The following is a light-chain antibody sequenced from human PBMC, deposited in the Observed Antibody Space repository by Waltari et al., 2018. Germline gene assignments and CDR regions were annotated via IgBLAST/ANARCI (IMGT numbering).Light chain of an antibody. CDR3: QHYESLPVT. CDR1: QSISKY. J-gene: IGKJ1*01. Sequence: EIVLTQSPGTLSLSPGERATLSCRDSQSISKYLAWYQQKPGQAPRLLIYPASRRASGIPDRFSGSGSGTDFSLTISRLEPEDFAVYYCQHYESLPVTFGQGTKGEIK. CDR2: PAS. V-gene: IGKV3-20*01.